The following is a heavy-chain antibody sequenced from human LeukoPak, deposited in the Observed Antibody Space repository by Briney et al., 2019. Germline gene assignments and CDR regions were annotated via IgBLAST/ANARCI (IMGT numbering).Heavy chain of an antibody. J-gene: IGHJ4*02. D-gene: IGHD1-26*01. CDR2: IYYSGST. CDR1: GGSISSYY. V-gene: IGHV4-59*08. Sequence: PSETLSLTCTVSGGSISSYYWSWIRQPPGKGLEWIGYIYYSGSTNYNPPLKSRVTISVDTSKNQFSLKLSSVTAADTAVYYCASHNKISGSYFYFDYWGQGTLVTVSS. CDR3: ASHNKISGSYFYFDY.